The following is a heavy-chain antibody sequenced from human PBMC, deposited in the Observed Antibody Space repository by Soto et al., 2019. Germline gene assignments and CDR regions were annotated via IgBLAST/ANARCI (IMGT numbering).Heavy chain of an antibody. D-gene: IGHD4-17*01. V-gene: IGHV3-30*18. CDR3: AKAGQTVTDAFDI. CDR2: VSRDGTNK. CDR1: GFTFSPYG. J-gene: IGHJ3*02. Sequence: HVQLVESGGGVVPPGRSLRLSCAVSGFTFSPYGMHWVRQAPGKGLAWVGVVSRDGTNKYYAESVKGRFIISRDNSKNTLHLQMDSLRAEDTAVYYCAKAGQTVTDAFDIWGQGTMVTVSS.